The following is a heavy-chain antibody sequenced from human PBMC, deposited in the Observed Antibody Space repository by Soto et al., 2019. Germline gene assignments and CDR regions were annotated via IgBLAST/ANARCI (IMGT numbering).Heavy chain of an antibody. V-gene: IGHV1-18*01. CDR3: ARDAGLMVRGFTTPKLIDY. D-gene: IGHD3-10*01. CDR1: GYTFTSYG. J-gene: IGHJ4*02. CDR2: ISAYNGNT. Sequence: QVQLVQSGAEVKKPGASVKVSCKASGYTFTSYGISWVRQAPGQGLEWMGWISAYNGNTNYAQKLQGRVTMTTDTSTRTAYMELRSLRSDDTAVYYCARDAGLMVRGFTTPKLIDYWGQGTLVTVSS.